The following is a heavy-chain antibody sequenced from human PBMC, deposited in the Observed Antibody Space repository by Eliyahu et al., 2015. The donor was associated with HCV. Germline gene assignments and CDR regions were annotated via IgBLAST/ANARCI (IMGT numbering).Heavy chain of an antibody. D-gene: IGHD3-10*01. Sequence: QVQLVQSGAEVKKPGASVRISCXASGXXFTXYSIHWVRLAPGQRFEWLGWINTANGNIKYSQKFQGRVTIFRAPAANTAYMELNDLRSDDTAIYFCARDNVPQRGASWFGGLPKAPDSWGQGTVVTVSS. V-gene: IGHV1-3*04. CDR3: ARDNVPQRGASWFGGLPKAPDS. J-gene: IGHJ4*02. CDR1: GXXFTXYS. CDR2: INTANGNI.